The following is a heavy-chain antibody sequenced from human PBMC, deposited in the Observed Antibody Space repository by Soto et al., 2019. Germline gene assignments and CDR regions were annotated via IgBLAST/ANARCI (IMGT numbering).Heavy chain of an antibody. CDR3: ARDQSYGGAFDY. Sequence: QVQLVQSGAEVKKPGASVKVSCKASGYTFTSYGISWVRQAPGQGLEWMGWIRAYNGNTNYAQTLKGRVTMTTDTATSTAYMELRCLRSDDTAVYYCARDQSYGGAFDYWGQGTLVTVSS. CDR2: IRAYNGNT. D-gene: IGHD2-21*01. CDR1: GYTFTSYG. V-gene: IGHV1-18*01. J-gene: IGHJ4*02.